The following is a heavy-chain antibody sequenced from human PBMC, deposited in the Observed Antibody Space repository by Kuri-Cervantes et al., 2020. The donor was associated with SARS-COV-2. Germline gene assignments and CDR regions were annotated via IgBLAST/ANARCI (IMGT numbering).Heavy chain of an antibody. Sequence: GESLKISCAASGFTFSSYWMHWVRQAPGKGLVWVSRINSDGSSTSYADSVKGRFTISRDNAKNTLYLQMNSLRAEDTAVYYCASGGPYYDFWSGLTYYYYYGTDVWGQGTTVTVSS. CDR2: INSDGSST. CDR3: ASGGPYYDFWSGLTYYYYYGTDV. D-gene: IGHD3-3*01. V-gene: IGHV3-74*01. J-gene: IGHJ6*02. CDR1: GFTFSSYW.